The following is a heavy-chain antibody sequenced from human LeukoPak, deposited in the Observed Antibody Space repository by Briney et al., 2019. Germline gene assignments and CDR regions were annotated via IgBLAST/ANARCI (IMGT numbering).Heavy chain of an antibody. D-gene: IGHD5-12*01. CDR2: INPSGGST. J-gene: IGHJ4*02. CDR3: ARDEAGMEATFNFDY. Sequence: ASVKVSCKASGYTFTSYYMHWVRQAPGQGLEWMGIINPSGGSTSCAQKFQGRVTMTRDTSTSTVYMELSSLRSEDTAVYYCARDEAGMEATFNFDYWGQGTLVTVSS. V-gene: IGHV1-46*01. CDR1: GYTFTSYY.